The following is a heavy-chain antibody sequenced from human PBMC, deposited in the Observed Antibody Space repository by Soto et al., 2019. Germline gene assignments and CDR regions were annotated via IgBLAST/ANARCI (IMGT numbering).Heavy chain of an antibody. V-gene: IGHV5-51*01. CDR2: IYPGDSDT. D-gene: IGHD6-13*01. CDR1: GYSFTSYW. J-gene: IGHJ6*02. Sequence: PGESLKISCKGSGYSFTSYWIGWVRQMPGKGLEWMGIIYPGDSDTRYSPSFQGQVTISADKSISTAYLQWSSLKASDTAMYYCARKADPDYYYYGMDVWGQGTTVTVSS. CDR3: ARKADPDYYYYGMDV.